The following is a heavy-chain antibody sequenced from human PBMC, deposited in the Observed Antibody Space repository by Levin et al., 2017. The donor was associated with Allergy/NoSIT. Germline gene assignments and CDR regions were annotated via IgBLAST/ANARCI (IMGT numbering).Heavy chain of an antibody. CDR1: GGSISSSSYY. CDR3: ANGHPTTVTTFGY. V-gene: IGHV4-39*01. D-gene: IGHD4-17*01. CDR2: IYYSGST. Sequence: ESLKISCTVSGGSISSSSYYWGWIRQPPGKGLEWIGSIYYSGSTYYNPSLKSRVTISVDTSKNQFSLKLSSVTAADTAVYYCANGHPTTVTTFGYWGQGTLVTVSS. J-gene: IGHJ4*02.